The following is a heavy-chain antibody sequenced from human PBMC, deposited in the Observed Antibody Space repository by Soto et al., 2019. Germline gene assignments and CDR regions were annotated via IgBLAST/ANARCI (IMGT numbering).Heavy chain of an antibody. CDR1: GYTFSSDA. V-gene: IGHV1-18*01. Sequence: QVQLVQSGAEVKKPGASVKVSCKASGYTFSSDAITWVRQAPGQGLEWVGWISAYNGNTNYAQKFEDRLFLTTDTSTSTAYMELRSLRSDDTATYYCARLTDYGDFEYFDYWGQGNLVTVSS. CDR2: ISAYNGNT. D-gene: IGHD4-17*01. J-gene: IGHJ4*02. CDR3: ARLTDYGDFEYFDY.